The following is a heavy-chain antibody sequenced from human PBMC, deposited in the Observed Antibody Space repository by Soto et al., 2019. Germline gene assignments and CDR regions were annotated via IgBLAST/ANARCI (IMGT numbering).Heavy chain of an antibody. J-gene: IGHJ6*02. D-gene: IGHD3-3*01. CDR3: ARDSATIFGVVITQYYYYYYGMDV. V-gene: IGHV3-21*01. CDR2: ISSSSSYI. CDR1: GFTFSSYS. Sequence: PGGSLRLSCAASGFTFSSYSMNWVRQAPGKGLEWVSSISSSSSYIYYADSVKGRFTISRDNAKNSLYLQMNSLRAEDTAVYYCARDSATIFGVVITQYYYYYYGMDVWGQGTTVTAP.